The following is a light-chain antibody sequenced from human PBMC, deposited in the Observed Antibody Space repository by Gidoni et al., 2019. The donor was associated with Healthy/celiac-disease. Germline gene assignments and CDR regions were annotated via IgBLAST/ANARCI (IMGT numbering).Light chain of an antibody. Sequence: DIQMTQPPSYLSASGGDSINLTCRASQSISSYLNWYQQKPGQAPKLLIYAASSLQSGVPSRSSGRGAGKDFTLTISSVQPDDVATYYWQQSYRTPRTFGGXTKVEIK. CDR1: QSISSY. V-gene: IGKV1-39*01. J-gene: IGKJ4*01. CDR2: AAS. CDR3: QQSYRTPRT.